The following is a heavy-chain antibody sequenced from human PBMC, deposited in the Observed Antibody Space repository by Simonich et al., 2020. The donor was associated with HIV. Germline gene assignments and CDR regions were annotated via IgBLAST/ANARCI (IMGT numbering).Heavy chain of an antibody. V-gene: IGHV4-34*02. J-gene: IGHJ4*02. Sequence: QVQLQQWGAGLLKPSETLSLTCALYGGSFSDYFWTWIRQSPGKGLAGIGEINYTGSPNYNPSLKSRVTISLDTSKKQFSLKLSSVTAADTAVYYCARGGVGNWAFDFWGQGTLVTVSS. D-gene: IGHD7-27*01. CDR1: GGSFSDYF. CDR3: ARGGVGNWAFDF. CDR2: INYTGSP.